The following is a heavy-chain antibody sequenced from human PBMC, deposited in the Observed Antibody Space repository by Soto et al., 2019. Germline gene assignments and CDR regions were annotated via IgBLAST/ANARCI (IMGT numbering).Heavy chain of an antibody. CDR3: TTDWVDCGGFSCFDY. J-gene: IGHJ4*02. CDR2: IKSKSDGGTT. Sequence: GGSLRLSCAASGLAFRNAWMSWVRQAPGKGLEWVGRIKSKSDGGTTHYAAPVKGRITISRDDSKNTLYLQMDNLTTDDTGVYYCTTDWVDCGGFSCFDYWGQGTLVTVSS. CDR1: GLAFRNAW. D-gene: IGHD2-21*01. V-gene: IGHV3-15*01.